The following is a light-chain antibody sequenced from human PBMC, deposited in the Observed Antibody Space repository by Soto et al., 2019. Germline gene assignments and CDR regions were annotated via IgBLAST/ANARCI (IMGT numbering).Light chain of an antibody. Sequence: QSVLTQPASVSGSPGQSITLSCTGTGSDVGAYNYVSWYQQNPGKAPQLMIYDVTTRPSGISNRFSGSKSGNTASLTISGLQAEDEADYYCIAYTSISTYVCGTGTKVTVL. J-gene: IGLJ1*01. CDR2: DVT. V-gene: IGLV2-14*01. CDR1: GSDVGAYNY. CDR3: IAYTSISTYV.